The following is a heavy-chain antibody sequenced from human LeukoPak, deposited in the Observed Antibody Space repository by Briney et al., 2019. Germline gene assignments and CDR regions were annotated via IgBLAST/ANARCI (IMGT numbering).Heavy chain of an antibody. J-gene: IGHJ4*02. V-gene: IGHV3-49*04. Sequence: PGGSLRLSCAASGFTFSTYWMSWVRQAPGKGLEWVGFIRSKAYGGTTEYAASVKGRFTISRDDSKSIAYLQMNSLKTEDTAVYYCTRARDTYDSSGYYSYSGYYFDYWGQGTLVTVSS. D-gene: IGHD3-22*01. CDR2: IRSKAYGGTT. CDR1: GFTFSTYW. CDR3: TRARDTYDSSGYYSYSGYYFDY.